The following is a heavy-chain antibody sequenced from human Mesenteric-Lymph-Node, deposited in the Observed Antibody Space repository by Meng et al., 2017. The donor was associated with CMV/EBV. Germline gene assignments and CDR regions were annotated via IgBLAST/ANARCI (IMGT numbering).Heavy chain of an antibody. J-gene: IGHJ6*02. D-gene: IGHD3-22*01. CDR1: GFTFSSYA. Sequence: GESLKISCAASGFTFSSYALNWVRQAPGKGLEWVANVKPDGSEKHYVDSVKGRFTISRDNAKNSLYLQMNSLRTEDTAVYYCAREGAYYDNLERGYGLDVWGQGTTVTVSS. CDR2: VKPDGSEK. CDR3: AREGAYYDNLERGYGLDV. V-gene: IGHV3-7*01.